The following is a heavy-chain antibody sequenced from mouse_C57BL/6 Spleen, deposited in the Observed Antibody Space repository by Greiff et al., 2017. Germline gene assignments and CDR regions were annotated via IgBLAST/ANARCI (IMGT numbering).Heavy chain of an antibody. Sequence: QVQLQQPGAELVMPGASVKLSCKASGYTFTSYWMHWVKQRPGQGLEWIGEIDPSDSYTNYNQKFKGKSTLTVDKSSSTAYMQLSSLTSEDSAVYYCARKRITTVVVYFDVWGTGTTVTVSS. CDR3: ARKRITTVVVYFDV. V-gene: IGHV1-69*01. CDR2: IDPSDSYT. CDR1: GYTFTSYW. J-gene: IGHJ1*03. D-gene: IGHD1-1*01.